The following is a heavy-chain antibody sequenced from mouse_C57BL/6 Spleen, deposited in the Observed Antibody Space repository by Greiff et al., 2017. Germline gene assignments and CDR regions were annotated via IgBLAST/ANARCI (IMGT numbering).Heavy chain of an antibody. D-gene: IGHD1-1*01. CDR3: ARYYYGSSHYAMDY. CDR2: ISDGGSYT. V-gene: IGHV5-4*03. Sequence: EVMLVESGGGLVKPGGSLKLSCAASGFTFSSYAMSWVRQTPEKRLEWVATISDGGSYTYYPDNIKGRFTISRDNAKNNLYLQMSHLKSEDTAMYYCARYYYGSSHYAMDYWGQGTSVTVSS. CDR1: GFTFSSYA. J-gene: IGHJ4*01.